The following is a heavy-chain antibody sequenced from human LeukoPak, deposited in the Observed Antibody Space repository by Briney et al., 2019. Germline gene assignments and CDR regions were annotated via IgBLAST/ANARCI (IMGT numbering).Heavy chain of an antibody. V-gene: IGHV3-33*01. D-gene: IGHD3-9*01. CDR1: GFTFSSYG. Sequence: PGRSLRLSCVASGFTFSSYGMHWVRQAPGKGLEWVAVIWYDGSNKYYADSVKGRFTISRDNSKNTLYLQMNSLRAEDTAVYYCARATPAGILTGYYFDYWGQGTLVTVSS. J-gene: IGHJ4*02. CDR2: IWYDGSNK. CDR3: ARATPAGILTGYYFDY.